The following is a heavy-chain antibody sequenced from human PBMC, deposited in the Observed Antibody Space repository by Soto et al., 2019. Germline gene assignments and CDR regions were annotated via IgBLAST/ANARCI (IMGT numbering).Heavy chain of an antibody. CDR2: ISDSGRT. Sequence: SETLSLTCTVSGGPINSGGYYWSWIRQLPGKGLEGIGYISDSGRTFYNPSLKSRVTILLHTSKRQFCLKLSPVTAADTAIYYCARIAGYYRDFDYWGQGTLVTVSS. J-gene: IGHJ4*02. V-gene: IGHV4-31*03. CDR1: GGPINSGGYY. D-gene: IGHD3-3*01. CDR3: ARIAGYYRDFDY.